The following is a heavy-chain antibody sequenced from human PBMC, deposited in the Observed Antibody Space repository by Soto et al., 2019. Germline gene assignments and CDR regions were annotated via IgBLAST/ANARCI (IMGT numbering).Heavy chain of an antibody. CDR3: GRGGSDSPRGMDV. CDR1: GFTFSPYW. V-gene: IGHV3-74*01. J-gene: IGHJ6*02. Sequence: PVGSLRLSCAAAGFTFSPYWRHWVRQAPGKGLVWVSRINPDGSSTDYADSVKGRFTISRDNAKNTLYLQMNSLRAEDTAVYYCGRGGSDSPRGMDVWGQGTTVTVSS. D-gene: IGHD6-19*01. CDR2: INPDGSST.